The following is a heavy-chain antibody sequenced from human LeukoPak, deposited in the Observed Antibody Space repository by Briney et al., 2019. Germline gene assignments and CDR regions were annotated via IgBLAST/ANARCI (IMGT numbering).Heavy chain of an antibody. D-gene: IGHD3-10*01. Sequence: SETLSLTCAVYGGSFSGYYWSWIHQPTGKGLEWIGEINHSGSTNYNPSLKSRVTISVDTSKNQFSLKLSSVTAADTAVYYCASQAGWSYYGSGSYNYWGQGTLVTVSS. J-gene: IGHJ4*02. CDR3: ASQAGWSYYGSGSYNY. CDR1: GGSFSGYY. V-gene: IGHV4-34*01. CDR2: INHSGST.